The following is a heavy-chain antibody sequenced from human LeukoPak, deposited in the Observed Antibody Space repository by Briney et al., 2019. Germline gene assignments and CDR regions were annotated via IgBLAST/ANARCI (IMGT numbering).Heavy chain of an antibody. CDR1: GYTFISYD. CDR2: MNPNSGNT. Sequence: ASVKVSCKASGYTFISYDINWVRQATGQGLEWMGWMNPNSGNTGYAQKFQGRVTMTRNTSISTAYMELSSLRSEDTAVYYCARKLTMVRGVISSFSYWGQGTLVTVSS. V-gene: IGHV1-8*01. CDR3: ARKLTMVRGVISSFSY. D-gene: IGHD3-10*01. J-gene: IGHJ4*02.